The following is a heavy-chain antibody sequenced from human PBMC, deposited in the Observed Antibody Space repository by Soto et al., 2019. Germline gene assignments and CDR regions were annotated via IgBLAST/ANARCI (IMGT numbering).Heavy chain of an antibody. CDR1: GGSISSSSYY. J-gene: IGHJ4*02. D-gene: IGHD2-8*01. CDR2: IYYSGST. Sequence: QLQLQESGPGLVKPSETLSLTCTVSGGSISSSSYYWGWIRQPPGKGLEWIGSIYYSGSTYYNPSLKSRVTISVDTSKNQFSLKLSSVTAADTAVYSCARPSDGQIDYWGQGTLVTVSS. V-gene: IGHV4-39*01. CDR3: ARPSDGQIDY.